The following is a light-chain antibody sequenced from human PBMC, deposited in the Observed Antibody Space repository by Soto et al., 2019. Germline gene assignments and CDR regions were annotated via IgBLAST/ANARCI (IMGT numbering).Light chain of an antibody. Sequence: IQLTQSPSSLSVSVGDRVTITCRASQAISSSVAWYQVKPGKAPKLLIYGTSTLQSGVPSRFSGSGSETDFTLTISSLQPEDSATYYCQQLNNYPFTFGPGTKVDIK. J-gene: IGKJ3*01. CDR3: QQLNNYPFT. V-gene: IGKV1-9*01. CDR2: GTS. CDR1: QAISSS.